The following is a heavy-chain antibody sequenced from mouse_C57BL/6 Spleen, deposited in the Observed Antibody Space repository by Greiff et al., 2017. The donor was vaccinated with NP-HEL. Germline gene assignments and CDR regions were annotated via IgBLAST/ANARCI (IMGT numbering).Heavy chain of an antibody. J-gene: IGHJ3*01. V-gene: IGHV14-2*01. D-gene: IGHD2-1*01. CDR3: ARSNGNYRFAY. CDR2: IDPEDGVT. CDR1: GFNIKDYY. Sequence: VQLQQSGAELVKPGASVKLSCTASGFNIKDYYMHWVKQRTEQGLEWIGRIDPEDGVTKYAPKFQSKGTKKAKTSANTADLQLSSLTSEDTAVYYCARSNGNYRFAYWGQGTLVTVSA.